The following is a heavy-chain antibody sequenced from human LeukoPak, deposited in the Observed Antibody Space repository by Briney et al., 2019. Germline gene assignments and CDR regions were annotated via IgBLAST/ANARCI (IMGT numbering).Heavy chain of an antibody. V-gene: IGHV3-48*02. J-gene: IGHJ4*02. Sequence: GGSLRLSCAASGFTFGTYSMNWVRHAPGKGLELVSYISSSSGTIYYADSVKGRFTISRDNAKNSLYLQMNSLRDEDTAVYFCARVAVGATHLDYWGQGTLVTVSS. CDR3: ARVAVGATHLDY. CDR1: GFTFGTYS. D-gene: IGHD1-26*01. CDR2: ISSSSGTI.